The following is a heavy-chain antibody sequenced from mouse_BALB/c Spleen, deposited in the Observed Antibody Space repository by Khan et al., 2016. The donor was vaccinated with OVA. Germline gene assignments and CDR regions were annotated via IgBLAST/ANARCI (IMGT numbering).Heavy chain of an antibody. D-gene: IGHD2-1*01. CDR1: GFSLTSYG. J-gene: IGHJ2*01. CDR3: AREVYYGNLYYFDY. V-gene: IGHV2-9*02. Sequence: QVQLKESGPGLVAPSQSLSITCTVSGFSLTSYGVHWVRQPPGKSLEWLGTIWAGGSTNYNSALMSRLSIIKDNSKSQVFLKMTSLQTDDTAIYYCAREVYYGNLYYFDYWGQGTTLTVSS. CDR2: IWAGGST.